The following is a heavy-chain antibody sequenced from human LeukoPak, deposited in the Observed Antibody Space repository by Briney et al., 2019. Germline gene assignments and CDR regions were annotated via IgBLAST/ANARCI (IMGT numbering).Heavy chain of an antibody. CDR3: ARHAKRRDYYDSSGYYYY. V-gene: IGHV4-39*01. Sequence: SETLSLTCTYSGDSISSPSYHWHWIRQSPGKGLEWVASVYFNGDTYYNPSLKSRVTISVDTSKNQFSLKLSSVTAADTAVYYCARHAKRRDYYDSSGYYYYWGQGTLVTVSS. CDR2: VYFNGDT. J-gene: IGHJ4*02. CDR1: GDSISSPSYH. D-gene: IGHD3-22*01.